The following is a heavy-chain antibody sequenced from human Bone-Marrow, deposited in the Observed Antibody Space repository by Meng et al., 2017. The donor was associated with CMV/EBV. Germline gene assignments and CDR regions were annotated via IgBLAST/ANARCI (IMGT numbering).Heavy chain of an antibody. D-gene: IGHD1-7*01. J-gene: IGHJ2*01. Sequence: SETLSLTCTVSGGSISSSSYYWGWIRQPPGKGLEWIGSIYYSGSTYYNPSLKSRVTISVDTSKNQLSLKLSSVTAADTAVYYCARSPGNWNLITRYFDLWGRSTLVTVSS. V-gene: IGHV4-39*07. CDR3: ARSPGNWNLITRYFDL. CDR2: IYYSGST. CDR1: GGSISSSSYY.